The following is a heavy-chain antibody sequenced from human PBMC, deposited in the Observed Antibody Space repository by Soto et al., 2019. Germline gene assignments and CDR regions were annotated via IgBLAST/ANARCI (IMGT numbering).Heavy chain of an antibody. CDR2: ISSSGGTI. D-gene: IGHD6-13*01. V-gene: IGHV3-11*04. J-gene: IGHJ5*02. CDR1: GFTFSDYY. Sequence: GGSLRLSCAASGFTFSDYYMSWIRQAPGKGLEWVSYISSSGGTIYYTDALRGRFTISRDNAKNSLHLQMNSLRAEDTAVYYCTRDASRDSSARGWFDPWGPGTLVTVSS. CDR3: TRDASRDSSARGWFDP.